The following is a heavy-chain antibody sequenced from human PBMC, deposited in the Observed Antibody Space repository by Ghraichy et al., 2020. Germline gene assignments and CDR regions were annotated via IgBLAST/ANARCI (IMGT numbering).Heavy chain of an antibody. Sequence: GGSLRLSCAASGFPFSSYAMSWVRQAPGKGLEWVSAISGSGGSTYYADSVKGRFTISRDNSKNTLYLQMNSLRAEDTAVYYCAKARYYYDSSGYSIFDYWGQGTLVTVSS. CDR3: AKARYYYDSSGYSIFDY. CDR1: GFPFSSYA. J-gene: IGHJ4*02. CDR2: ISGSGGST. D-gene: IGHD3-22*01. V-gene: IGHV3-23*01.